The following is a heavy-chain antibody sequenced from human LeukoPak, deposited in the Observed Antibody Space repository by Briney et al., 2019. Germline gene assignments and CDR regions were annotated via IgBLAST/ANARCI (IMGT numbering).Heavy chain of an antibody. CDR3: ARWKGGDNWFDP. CDR2: IYPGDSDT. V-gene: IGHV5-51*01. J-gene: IGHJ5*02. CDR1: GYSFTTYW. D-gene: IGHD1-1*01. Sequence: HGESLKISCEGSGYSFTTYWIGWVRQMSGKVLEWMGIIYPGDSDTRYSPSFQGQVTISADKSISTAYLQWSSLKASDTAMYYCARWKGGDNWFDPWGQGTLVTVSS.